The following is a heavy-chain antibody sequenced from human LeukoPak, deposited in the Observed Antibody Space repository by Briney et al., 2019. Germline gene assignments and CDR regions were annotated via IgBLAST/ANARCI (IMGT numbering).Heavy chain of an antibody. CDR2: ISWNSGSI. CDR3: AKDRGSGSSWPQRGDYFDY. J-gene: IGHJ4*02. Sequence: PGGSLRLSCAASGFTFDDYAMHWVRQAPGKGLEWVSGISWNSGSIGYADSVKGRFTISRDNAKNSLYLQMNSLRAEDTALYYCAKDRGSGSSWPQRGDYFDYWGQGTLVTVSS. D-gene: IGHD6-13*01. CDR1: GFTFDDYA. V-gene: IGHV3-9*01.